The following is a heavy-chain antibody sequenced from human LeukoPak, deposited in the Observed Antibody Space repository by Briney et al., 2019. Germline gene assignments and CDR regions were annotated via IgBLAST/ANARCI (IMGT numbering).Heavy chain of an antibody. D-gene: IGHD1-1*01. Sequence: ASVKVSCKVSGGTFSSYAISWVRQAPGQGLEWMGRIIPILGIANYAQKFQGRVTITADKSTSTAYMELSSLRSEDTAVYYCARDRLQLERWFDPWGQGTLVTVSS. CDR3: ARDRLQLERWFDP. J-gene: IGHJ5*02. V-gene: IGHV1-69*04. CDR2: IIPILGIA. CDR1: GGTFSSYA.